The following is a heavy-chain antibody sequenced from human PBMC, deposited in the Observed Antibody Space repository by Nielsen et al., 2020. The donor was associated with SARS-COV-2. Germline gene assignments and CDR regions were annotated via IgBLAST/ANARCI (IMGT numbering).Heavy chain of an antibody. CDR1: GYRFTNYW. Sequence: GESLKISCKGSGYRFTNYWISWVRQMPGKGLEWMGIIYPGDSDTRYSPPFQGQVTISADKSISTAYLQWNSLKASDTAMYYCARLRPNTVAADYWGQGTLVTVSS. D-gene: IGHD5-12*01. J-gene: IGHJ4*02. V-gene: IGHV5-51*01. CDR3: ARLRPNTVAADY. CDR2: IYPGDSDT.